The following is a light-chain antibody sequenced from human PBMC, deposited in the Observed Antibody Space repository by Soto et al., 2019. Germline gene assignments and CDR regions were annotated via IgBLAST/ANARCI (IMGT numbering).Light chain of an antibody. CDR3: QQYNSYLFT. J-gene: IGKJ3*01. CDR2: DAS. V-gene: IGKV1-5*01. CDR1: QSISSW. Sequence: DIQMTQSPSTLSASVGDRVTITCRASQSISSWLAWYQQKPRKAPNLLIYDASTLESGVPSRFSGSGSGTEFTLTISSLQPDDFATYYCQQYNSYLFTFGPGTKVDIK.